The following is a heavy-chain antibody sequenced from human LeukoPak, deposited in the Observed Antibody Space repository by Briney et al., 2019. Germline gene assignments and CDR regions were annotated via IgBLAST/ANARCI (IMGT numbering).Heavy chain of an antibody. V-gene: IGHV4-59*12. CDR2: IYYSGST. CDR1: GGSISSYY. J-gene: IGHJ4*02. CDR3: ARDGWNYYDSSGYYYPFDY. D-gene: IGHD3-22*01. Sequence: PSETLSLTCTVSGGSISSYYWSWIRQPPGKGLEWIGYIYYSGSTNYNPSLKSRVTISVDTSKNQFSLKLSSVTAADTAVYYCARDGWNYYDSSGYYYPFDYWGQGTLVTVSS.